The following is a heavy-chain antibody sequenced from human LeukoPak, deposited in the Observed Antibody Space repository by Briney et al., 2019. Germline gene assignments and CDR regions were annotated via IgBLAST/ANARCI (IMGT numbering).Heavy chain of an antibody. J-gene: IGHJ4*02. CDR2: IYWNDDK. V-gene: IGHV2-5*01. CDR3: AHRRANSSGYYRFDY. D-gene: IGHD3-22*01. Sequence: SGPTLVNPTQTLTLTCTFSGFLLSTNGVGVGWIRQSPGKALEWLALIYWNDDKRYSPSLKSRLTITKDTSKNQVVLTMTNMDPVDTATYYCAHRRANSSGYYRFDYWGQGTLVTVSS. CDR1: GFLLSTNGVG.